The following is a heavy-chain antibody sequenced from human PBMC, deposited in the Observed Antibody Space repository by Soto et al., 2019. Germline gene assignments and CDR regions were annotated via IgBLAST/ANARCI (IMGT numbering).Heavy chain of an antibody. D-gene: IGHD1-1*01. CDR1: WYTYSTDA. J-gene: IGHJ6*02. Sequence: ASVKVACKASWYTYSTDAMDCRLNATGQSLEWMGWINGGTGQTRYSQRFQDRVTITRDTSAKTTYMDLTSLRSEDTAVYYCARGKGMEENYYYSGMDIWGQRTTVTGPS. V-gene: IGHV1-3*01. CDR3: ARGKGMEENYYYSGMDI. CDR2: INGGTGQT.